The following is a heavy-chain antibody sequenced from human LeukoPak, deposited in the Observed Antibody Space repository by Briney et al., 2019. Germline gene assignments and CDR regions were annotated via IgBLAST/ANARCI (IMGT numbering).Heavy chain of an antibody. CDR3: ARDRGFLYYFDY. J-gene: IGHJ4*02. V-gene: IGHV3-66*01. CDR2: IYSGGST. Sequence: GGSLRLSCAASGFTVSSNYMSWVRQAPGKGLEWVSVIYSGGSTYYADSVKGRFTISRDNSKNTLYLQMNSLRAEDTAVYYCARDRGFLYYFDYWGQGTLVTVSS. CDR1: GFTVSSNY. D-gene: IGHD3-22*01.